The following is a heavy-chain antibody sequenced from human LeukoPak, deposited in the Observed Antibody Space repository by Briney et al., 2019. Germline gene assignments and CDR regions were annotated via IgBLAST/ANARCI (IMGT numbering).Heavy chain of an antibody. D-gene: IGHD3-22*01. CDR2: IYYSGST. Sequence: SETLSLTCTVSGGSLSSGGYYWSWIRQHPGKGLEWLGYIYYSGSTYHNPSLKSRVTISVDTSKNQFSLKLSSVTAADTAVYYCARDWYYYDSSGYYQYYGMDVWGQGTTVTVSS. CDR1: GGSLSSGGYY. CDR3: ARDWYYYDSSGYYQYYGMDV. J-gene: IGHJ6*02. V-gene: IGHV4-31*03.